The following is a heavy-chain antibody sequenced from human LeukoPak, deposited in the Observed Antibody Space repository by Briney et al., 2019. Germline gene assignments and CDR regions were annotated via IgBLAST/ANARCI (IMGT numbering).Heavy chain of an antibody. D-gene: IGHD3-10*01. CDR1: RFTFSSYW. J-gene: IGHJ4*02. V-gene: IGHV3-7*01. CDR2: IKQDGSEK. Sequence: GGSLRLSCAASRFTFSSYWMSWVRQAPGKGLEWVANIKQDGSEKYYVDSVKGRFTISRDNAKNPLYLQVNSLRAEDTAVYYCARAGNYYGSGSYYYFDYWGQGTLVTVSS. CDR3: ARAGNYYGSGSYYYFDY.